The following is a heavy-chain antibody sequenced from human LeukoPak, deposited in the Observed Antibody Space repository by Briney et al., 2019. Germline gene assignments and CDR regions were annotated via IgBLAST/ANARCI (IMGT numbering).Heavy chain of an antibody. CDR2: MNPNSGNT. CDR1: GYTFTSYD. Sequence: ASVKVSCKASGYTFTSYDINWVRQATGQGLEWMGWMNPNSGNTGYAQKFQGWVTMTRDTSISTAYMELSRLRSDDTAVYYCARERELVGRSYYYGMDVWGQGTTVTVSS. D-gene: IGHD6-13*01. V-gene: IGHV1-8*01. J-gene: IGHJ6*02. CDR3: ARERELVGRSYYYGMDV.